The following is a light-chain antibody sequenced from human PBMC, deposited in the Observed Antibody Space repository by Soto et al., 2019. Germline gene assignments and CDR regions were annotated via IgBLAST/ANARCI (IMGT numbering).Light chain of an antibody. J-gene: IGLJ2*01. CDR1: KLGDKS. V-gene: IGLV3-1*01. CDR3: QAWDSSTGV. CDR2: QDS. Sequence: SYELTQPPSVSVSPGQTASITCSGGKLGDKSACWYQQKTGQSPVLVIYQDSKRPSGIPERFSGSNSGNTATLTISGTQAMDEADYYCQAWDSSTGVFGGGTKLTVL.